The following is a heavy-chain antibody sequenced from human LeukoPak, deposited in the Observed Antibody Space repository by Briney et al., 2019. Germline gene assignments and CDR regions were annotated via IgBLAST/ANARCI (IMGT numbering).Heavy chain of an antibody. CDR3: ARDMLDIVVVPAAIEWDYYYYGMDV. CDR2: INPNSGGT. Sequence: ASVKVSCKSSGYTFTGYYMHWVRQAPGQGLEWMGWINPNSGGTNYAQKFQGRVTMTRDTSISTAYMELSRLRSDDTAVYYCARDMLDIVVVPAAIEWDYYYYGMDVWGQGTTVTVSS. V-gene: IGHV1-2*02. CDR1: GYTFTGYY. J-gene: IGHJ6*02. D-gene: IGHD2-2*03.